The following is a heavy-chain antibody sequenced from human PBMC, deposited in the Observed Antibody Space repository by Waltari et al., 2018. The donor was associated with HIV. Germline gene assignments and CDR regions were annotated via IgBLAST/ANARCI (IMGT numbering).Heavy chain of an antibody. CDR3: ADCNGGNCYPEH. J-gene: IGHJ1*01. V-gene: IGHV1-2*02. CDR2: IHPNSGGS. CDR1: GYTFTGYY. Sequence: QVQLVQSGAEVKEPGASVKVSCKAPGYTFTGYYIHWVRQAPGQGLDWMGWIHPNSGGSNYAQKFQGRVTMTRDTSINTVYLELSRLRSDDAAVYYCADCNGGNCYPEHWGQGTLVTVSS. D-gene: IGHD2-15*01.